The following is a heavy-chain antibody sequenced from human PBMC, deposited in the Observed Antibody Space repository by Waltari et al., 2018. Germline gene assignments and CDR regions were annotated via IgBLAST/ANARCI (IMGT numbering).Heavy chain of an antibody. V-gene: IGHV4-59*08. Sequence: QVQLQESGPGLVKSSETLSLTCLVSGGCIDNYSLRWIRPSPGKGLEWIGYIFYSGSTNYNPSLESRVTISVDTSKNQFSLRLNSVTAADTAIYFCARHAKVWSGYSSYFDYWGQGTLVTVSS. J-gene: IGHJ4*02. CDR1: GGCIDNYS. CDR2: IFYSGST. CDR3: ARHAKVWSGYSSYFDY. D-gene: IGHD3-3*01.